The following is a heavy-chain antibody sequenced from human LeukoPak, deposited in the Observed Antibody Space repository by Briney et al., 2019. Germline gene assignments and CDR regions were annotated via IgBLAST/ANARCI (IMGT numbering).Heavy chain of an antibody. Sequence: GIIPIFGTANYAQKFQGRFTINTDESTSTAYMELSSLRPEDTAVYYCARLHSSGWYYFDYWGQGTLVTVSS. CDR2: IIPIFGTA. CDR3: ARLHSSGWYYFDY. D-gene: IGHD6-19*01. V-gene: IGHV1-69*05. J-gene: IGHJ4*02.